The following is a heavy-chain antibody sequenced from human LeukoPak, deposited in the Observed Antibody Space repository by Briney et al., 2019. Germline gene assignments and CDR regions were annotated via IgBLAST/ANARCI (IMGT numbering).Heavy chain of an antibody. J-gene: IGHJ4*02. CDR1: GGSICSYY. D-gene: IGHD3-3*01. Sequence: PSETLSLTCTVSGGSICSYYWSWIRQPPGKGLEWIGYIYYSGSTNYNPSLKSRVTISVDTSKNQFSLKLSSVTAADTAVYYCARDGLTIFGVVTLAYLSFDYWGQGTLVTVSS. CDR2: IYYSGST. V-gene: IGHV4-59*01. CDR3: ARDGLTIFGVVTLAYLSFDY.